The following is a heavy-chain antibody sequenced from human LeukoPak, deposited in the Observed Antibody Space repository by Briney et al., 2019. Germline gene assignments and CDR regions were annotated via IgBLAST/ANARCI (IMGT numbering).Heavy chain of an antibody. CDR2: IIPILGIA. Sequence: SVKVSCKASGGTFSSYAISWVRQAPGQGLEWMGRIIPILGIANYAQKFQGRVTITADKSTRTAYMELSSLRSEDTAVYYCARGYYYGSGSYPDYWGQGTLVTVSS. D-gene: IGHD3-10*01. V-gene: IGHV1-69*04. J-gene: IGHJ4*02. CDR1: GGTFSSYA. CDR3: ARGYYYGSGSYPDY.